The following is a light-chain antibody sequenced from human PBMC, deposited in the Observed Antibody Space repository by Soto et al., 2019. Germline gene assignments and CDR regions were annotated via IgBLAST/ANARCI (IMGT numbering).Light chain of an antibody. J-gene: IGLJ3*02. CDR3: QSYDSSLSGSM. CDR2: GNS. Sequence: QAVVTQPPSVSGAPGQRVTISCTGSSSNIGAGYDVHWYQQLPGTAPKLLIYGNSNRPSGVPDRFSGSKSGTSASLAITGLQVEDEADYYCQSYDSSLSGSMFGGGTKLTVL. V-gene: IGLV1-40*01. CDR1: SSNIGAGYD.